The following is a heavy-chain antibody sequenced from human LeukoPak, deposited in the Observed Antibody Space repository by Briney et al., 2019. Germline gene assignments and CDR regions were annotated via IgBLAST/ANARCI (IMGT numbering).Heavy chain of an antibody. Sequence: ASVKVSCKASGYTFTSYDINWVRQATGQGLEWMGWMNPNSGNTGYAQKFQGRVTMTRNTSISTAYMELSSLRSEDTAVYYCARLNRMRTVAGRGWFDPWGQGTLVTVSS. CDR3: ARLNRMRTVAGRGWFDP. D-gene: IGHD6-19*01. CDR2: MNPNSGNT. V-gene: IGHV1-8*01. CDR1: GYTFTSYD. J-gene: IGHJ5*02.